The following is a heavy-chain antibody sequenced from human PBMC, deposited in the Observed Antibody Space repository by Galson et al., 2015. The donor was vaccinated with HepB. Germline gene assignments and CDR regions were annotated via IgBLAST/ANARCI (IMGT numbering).Heavy chain of an antibody. D-gene: IGHD2-21*01. CDR1: GYTFTSYY. V-gene: IGHV1-69*13. J-gene: IGHJ4*02. CDR2: INPIFGTA. CDR3: ARDRGNCGGDCYNFDY. Sequence: SVKVSCKASGYTFTSYYMHWVRQAPGQGLEWMGIINPIFGTANYAQKFQGRVTITADESTSTAYMELSSLRSEDTAVYYCARDRGNCGGDCYNFDYWGQGTLVTVSS.